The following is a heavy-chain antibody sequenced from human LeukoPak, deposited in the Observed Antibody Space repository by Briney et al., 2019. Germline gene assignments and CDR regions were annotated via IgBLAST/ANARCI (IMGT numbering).Heavy chain of an antibody. CDR3: ARDGMYYYGSGNNWFDP. Sequence: SETLSLTCTVSGGSISSYYWSWIRQPAGKGLEWIGRIYTSGSTNYNPSLKSRVTMSVDTSKNQFSLKLSSVTAADTAVYYCARDGMYYYGSGNNWFDPWGQGTLVTVSS. D-gene: IGHD3-10*01. V-gene: IGHV4-4*07. J-gene: IGHJ5*02. CDR2: IYTSGST. CDR1: GGSISSYY.